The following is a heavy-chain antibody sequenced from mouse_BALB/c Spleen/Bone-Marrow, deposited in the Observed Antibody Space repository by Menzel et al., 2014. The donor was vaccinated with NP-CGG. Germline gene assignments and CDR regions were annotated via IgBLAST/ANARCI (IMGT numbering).Heavy chain of an antibody. D-gene: IGHD1-1*01. J-gene: IGHJ2*01. CDR1: GYVFSTYW. CDR3: ARGYIYYTPREYFDF. CDR2: IYPGDGDT. V-gene: IGHV1-80*01. Sequence: VKLVESGAELVRHGSSVKISCKASGYVFSTYWMHWVKQRPGQGLEWIGQIYPGDGDTNYNGKFKTKATLTADKSSSTAYMQLSSLTSEDSAVFFYARGYIYYTPREYFDFWGQGTTLTGSS.